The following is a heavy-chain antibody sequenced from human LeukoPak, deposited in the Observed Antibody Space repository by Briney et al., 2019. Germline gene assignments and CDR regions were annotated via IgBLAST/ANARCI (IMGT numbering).Heavy chain of an antibody. D-gene: IGHD2-2*01. CDR2: IYYSGST. Sequence: PSETLSLTCTVSGGSLSSSNFYWGWLRQPPGKGLEWIGSIYYSGSTYYNPSLKSRVTISVDTSKNQFSLKLSSVTAADTAVYYCASGCSSTSCSRVMPAGWGQGTLVTVSS. CDR1: GGSLSSSNFY. CDR3: ASGCSSTSCSRVMPAG. J-gene: IGHJ4*02. V-gene: IGHV4-39*07.